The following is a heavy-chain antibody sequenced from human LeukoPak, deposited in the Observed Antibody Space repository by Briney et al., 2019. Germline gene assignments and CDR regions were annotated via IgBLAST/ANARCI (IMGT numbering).Heavy chain of an antibody. CDR3: ERMYSTSWYVNQ. V-gene: IGHV4-38-2*01. CDR1: GYSISSGYY. D-gene: IGHD2-2*01. J-gene: IGHJ4*02. CDR2: FHNTGAF. Sequence: PSGTLSLTCAVSGYSISSGYYWGWIRQPPGKGLEWIGTFHNTGAFYYNPSLKSRVTISADMSKNQFSLNLRSVTAADMAMYYCERMYSTSWYVNQWGPGTLVTVSS.